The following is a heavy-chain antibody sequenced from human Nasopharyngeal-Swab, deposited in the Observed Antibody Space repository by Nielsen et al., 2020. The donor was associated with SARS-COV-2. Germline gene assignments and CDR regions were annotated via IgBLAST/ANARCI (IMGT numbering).Heavy chain of an antibody. CDR1: GFTFSSYG. D-gene: IGHD3-22*01. Sequence: GASLKISCAASGFTFSSYGMHWVRQAPGKGLEWVAVIWYDGSNKYYADSVKDRFTISRDNSKNTLYLQMNSLRAEDTAVYYCARGSSGLPDYWGQGTLVTVSS. V-gene: IGHV3-33*01. CDR2: IWYDGSNK. J-gene: IGHJ4*02. CDR3: ARGSSGLPDY.